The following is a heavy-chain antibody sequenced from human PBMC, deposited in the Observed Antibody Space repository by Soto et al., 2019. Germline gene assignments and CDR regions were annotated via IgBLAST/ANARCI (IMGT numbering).Heavy chain of an antibody. CDR2: IYYSGNT. CDR1: GGSLGSSSYY. J-gene: IGHJ4*02. V-gene: IGHV4-39*01. D-gene: IGHD1-1*01. CDR3: ASIATPGTTHFDF. Sequence: SETLSLTCTVSGGSLGSSSYYWGWIRQSPGKGLEWIGNIYYSGNTFYNPSLKSRVTISVDTSKNQFYLHLSSVTAADTAIFYCASIATPGTTHFDFWGQGTLVTVSS.